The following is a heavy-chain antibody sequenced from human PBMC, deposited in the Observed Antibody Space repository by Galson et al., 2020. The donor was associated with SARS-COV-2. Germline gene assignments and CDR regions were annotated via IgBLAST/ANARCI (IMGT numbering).Heavy chain of an antibody. V-gene: IGHV1-18*04. CDR2: ISAYNGNT. CDR3: ARDRAAVAGTTDYYSMDV. J-gene: IGHJ6*02. D-gene: IGHD6-19*01. Sequence: ASVKVSCKASGYTFTSYGISWVRQAPGQGLEWMGWISAYNGNTNYAQKLQGRVTMTTDTSTSTAYMELRSLTSDDTAVYYCARDRAAVAGTTDYYSMDVWGQGTTVTVSS. CDR1: GYTFTSYG.